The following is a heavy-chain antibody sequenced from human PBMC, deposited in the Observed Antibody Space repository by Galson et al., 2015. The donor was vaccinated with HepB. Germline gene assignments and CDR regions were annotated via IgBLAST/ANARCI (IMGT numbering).Heavy chain of an antibody. V-gene: IGHV7-4-1*02. CDR3: AREMGDCSSTSCGLLFDY. CDR1: GYTFTSYG. CDR2: INTNTGNP. D-gene: IGHD2-2*01. Sequence: SVKVSCKASGYTFTSYGMNWVRQAPGQGLEWMGWINTNTGNPTYAQGFTGRCVFSLDTSVSTAYLQISSLKAEDTAVYYCAREMGDCSSTSCGLLFDYWGQGTLVTVSS. J-gene: IGHJ4*02.